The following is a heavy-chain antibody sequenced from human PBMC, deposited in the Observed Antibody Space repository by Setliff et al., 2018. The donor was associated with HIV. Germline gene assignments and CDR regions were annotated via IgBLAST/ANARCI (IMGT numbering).Heavy chain of an antibody. CDR1: GFTFRNYW. Sequence: GGSLRLSCAASGFTFRNYWMHWVRQAPGKGLEWVAVISYGGGLKLYADSVKGRFTISRDNSKNTLYLQMNSLRAEDTAVYYCAGGIYTGYDHFDYWGQGTLVTVSS. CDR3: AGGIYTGYDHFDY. V-gene: IGHV3-30*03. D-gene: IGHD5-12*01. J-gene: IGHJ4*02. CDR2: ISYGGGLK.